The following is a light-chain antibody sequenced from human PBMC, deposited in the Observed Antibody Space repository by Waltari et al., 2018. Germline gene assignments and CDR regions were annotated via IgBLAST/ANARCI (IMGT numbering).Light chain of an antibody. Sequence: DIQMTQSPSSLSASVGVRVTITCQANQDITTFLNWYQQKPGNAPKLLIYDESDLETGVPSRFSGSGSGTEFAFTINSLQPEDIAAYYRLQYDSLPWTFGQGTKVDI. CDR3: LQYDSLPWT. V-gene: IGKV1-33*01. J-gene: IGKJ1*01. CDR2: DES. CDR1: QDITTF.